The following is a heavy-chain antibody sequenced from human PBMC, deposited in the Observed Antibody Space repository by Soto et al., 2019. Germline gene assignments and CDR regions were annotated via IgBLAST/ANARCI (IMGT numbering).Heavy chain of an antibody. CDR1: GGSVTSSDYY. CDR2: MYYRGST. CDR3: AASRTKPGGVMGWFYP. D-gene: IGHD3-16*01. J-gene: IGHJ5*02. Sequence: QVQLQESGPRLVRPSQSLSLTCTVSGGSVTSSDYYWTWIRQPPGKGLEWIGSMYYRGSTFYNSSLKSRLTISLDTSKNHFSVQLTSVTATDTAVYFCAASRTKPGGVMGWFYPWGQGIPVTVSS. V-gene: IGHV4-30-4*01.